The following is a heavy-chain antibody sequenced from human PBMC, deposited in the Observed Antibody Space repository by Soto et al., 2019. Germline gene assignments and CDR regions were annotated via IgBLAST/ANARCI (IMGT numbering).Heavy chain of an antibody. J-gene: IGHJ6*02. CDR1: GGSISSGGYY. CDR3: ARDLRFRGFYGMDV. D-gene: IGHD3-10*01. V-gene: IGHV4-31*02. CDR2: IYYSGST. Sequence: SETLSLTCTVSGGSISSGGYYWSWIRQHPGKGLEWIGYIYYSGSTYYNPSLKSRVTISVDTSKNQFSLKLSSVTAADTAVYYCARDLRFRGFYGMDVWGQGTTVTASS.